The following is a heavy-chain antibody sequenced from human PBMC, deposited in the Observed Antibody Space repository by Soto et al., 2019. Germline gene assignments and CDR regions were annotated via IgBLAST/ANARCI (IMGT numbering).Heavy chain of an antibody. V-gene: IGHV3-23*01. Sequence: EVHLLESGGELVQPGGSLRLSCAASGFTSSTYAMSWVRQAPGKGLEWVSGISGRGGITYYAHSVKGPFTISRDNSKNTLSLQMNSLRAEDTAMYYCAKDLTTLGGSAISYYYWGQGTLVTFSS. D-gene: IGHD3-10*01. CDR2: ISGRGGIT. CDR1: GFTSSTYA. J-gene: IGHJ4*02. CDR3: AKDLTTLGGSAISYYY.